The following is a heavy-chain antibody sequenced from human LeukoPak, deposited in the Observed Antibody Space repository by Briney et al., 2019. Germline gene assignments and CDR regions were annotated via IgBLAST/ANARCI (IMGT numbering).Heavy chain of an antibody. J-gene: IGHJ4*02. Sequence: PGGSLRLSCAASGFTFRTYSVNWVRQAPGKGLEWVSYISSSGSTIYYADSVKGRFTISRDNAKNSLYLQMNSLRAEDTAVYYCARGSRYFDWLLPFDYWGQGTLVTVSS. CDR2: ISSSGSTI. CDR3: ARGSRYFDWLLPFDY. V-gene: IGHV3-48*04. CDR1: GFTFRTYS. D-gene: IGHD3-9*01.